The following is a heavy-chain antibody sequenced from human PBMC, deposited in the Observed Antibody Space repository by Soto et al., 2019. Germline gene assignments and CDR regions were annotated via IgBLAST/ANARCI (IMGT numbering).Heavy chain of an antibody. V-gene: IGHV3-23*01. J-gene: IGHJ4*02. D-gene: IGHD3-22*01. CDR3: APHYYDGLGLGY. CDR2: ISGSGGTA. Sequence: EVQLLESGGGLVQPGGSLRLSCVASGFTFSSYAMSWVRQAPGKGLEWVSGISGSGGTANYADSVKGRFTISRDNSKDTLYLQMDSLSAEDTAVYYCAPHYYDGLGLGYWGQGTLVTVSS. CDR1: GFTFSSYA.